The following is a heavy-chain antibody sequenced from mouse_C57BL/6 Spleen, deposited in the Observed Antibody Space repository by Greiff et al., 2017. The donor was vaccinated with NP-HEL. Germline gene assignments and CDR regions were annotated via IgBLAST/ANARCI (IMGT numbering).Heavy chain of an antibody. CDR1: GYTFTGYW. V-gene: IGHV1-9*01. Sequence: VQLQQSGAELMKPGASVKLSCKASGYTFTGYWIAWVKQRPGHGLEWIGEILPGSGSTKYNEKFKGKATFTADTSSNTTYMQLSSLTTEDSAILYCAGSSYGWFAYWGQGTLVTVSA. D-gene: IGHD1-1*01. CDR2: ILPGSGST. J-gene: IGHJ3*01. CDR3: AGSSYGWFAY.